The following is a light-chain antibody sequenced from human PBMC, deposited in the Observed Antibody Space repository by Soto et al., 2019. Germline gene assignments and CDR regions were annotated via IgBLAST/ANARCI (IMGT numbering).Light chain of an antibody. J-gene: IGKJ2*01. CDR3: QQYGSSHTYN. CDR2: GAS. Sequence: EIVLTQSPGTLSLSPGETATLSCRASQSVGSSYLAWYQQKPGQAPRLLIYGASSRATGIPDRFSGGGSGTDFTLAISRLEPQDFAVYYCQQYGSSHTYNFGQGTKLEIK. CDR1: QSVGSSY. V-gene: IGKV3-20*01.